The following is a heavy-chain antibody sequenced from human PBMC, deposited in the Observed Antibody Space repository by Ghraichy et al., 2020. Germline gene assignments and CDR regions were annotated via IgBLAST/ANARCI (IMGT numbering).Heavy chain of an antibody. Sequence: SETLSLTCTVSGGSISSYYWSWIRQPPGKGLEWIGYIYYSGSTNYNPSLKSRVTISVDTSKNQFSLKLSSVTAADTAVYYCARADYYYYYGMDVWGQGTTVTVSS. CDR3: ARADYYYYYGMDV. CDR1: GGSISSYY. CDR2: IYYSGST. J-gene: IGHJ6*02. V-gene: IGHV4-59*01.